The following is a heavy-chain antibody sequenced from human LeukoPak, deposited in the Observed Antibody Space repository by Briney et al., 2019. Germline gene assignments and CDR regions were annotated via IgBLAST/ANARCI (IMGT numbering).Heavy chain of an antibody. V-gene: IGHV3-30*02. CDR1: GFTFSSYG. Sequence: GGSLRLSCAASGFTFSSYGMHWVRQAPGKGLEWVAFIRYDGSNKYYADSVKGRFTISRDNSKNTLYLQMNSLRAEDTAVYYCAKGFYRYYYDSSGYSDYWGQGTLVTVSS. D-gene: IGHD3-22*01. CDR2: IRYDGSNK. CDR3: AKGFYRYYYDSSGYSDY. J-gene: IGHJ4*02.